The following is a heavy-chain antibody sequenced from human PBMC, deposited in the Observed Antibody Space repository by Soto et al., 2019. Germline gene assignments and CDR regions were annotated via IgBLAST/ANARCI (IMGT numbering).Heavy chain of an antibody. CDR3: ARAGEYQLLLKDYYYYYMDV. Sequence: QVQLQQWGAGLLKPSETLSLTCAVYGGSFSGYYWSWIRQPPGKGLEWIGEINHSGTTNYNPSLKSRVTISVDTSKNQFYLKLSSVTAAETAVYYCARAGEYQLLLKDYYYYYMDVWGKGTTVTVSS. CDR1: GGSFSGYY. V-gene: IGHV4-34*01. D-gene: IGHD2-2*01. J-gene: IGHJ6*03. CDR2: INHSGTT.